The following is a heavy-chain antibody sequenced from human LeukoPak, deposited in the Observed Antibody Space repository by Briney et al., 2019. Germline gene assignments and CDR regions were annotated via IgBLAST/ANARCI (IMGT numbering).Heavy chain of an antibody. V-gene: IGHV1-3*01. CDR1: GYTFGKYA. Sequence: ASVKVSCKTSGYTFGKYAIHWVRQAPGRRFEWMGWIDGGNGDTRLSQKFQDRVSFTRDTFATTAYMELTSLRSEDTAVYYCARDQSRDIRVDFDYWGQGPLVTVSS. CDR3: ARDQSRDIRVDFDY. J-gene: IGHJ4*02. D-gene: IGHD2-15*01. CDR2: IDGGNGDT.